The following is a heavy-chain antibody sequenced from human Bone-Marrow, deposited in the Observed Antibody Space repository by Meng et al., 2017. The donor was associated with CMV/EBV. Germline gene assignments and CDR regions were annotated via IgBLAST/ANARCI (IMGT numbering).Heavy chain of an antibody. J-gene: IGHJ4*02. V-gene: IGHV3-33*01. D-gene: IGHD3-10*01. CDR2: IWYDGSNK. CDR1: GFTFSSYG. CDR3: ARDSPLVRGAPDY. Sequence: GESLKISCAASGFTFSSYGMHWVRQAPGKGPEWVAVIWYDGSNKYYADSVKGRFTISRDNSKNTLYLQMNSLRAEDTAVYYCARDSPLVRGAPDYWGQGTLVTVSS.